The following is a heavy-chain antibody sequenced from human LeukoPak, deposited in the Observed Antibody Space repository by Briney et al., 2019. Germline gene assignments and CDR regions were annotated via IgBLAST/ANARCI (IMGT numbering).Heavy chain of an antibody. J-gene: IGHJ4*02. CDR1: GFTFSSYS. V-gene: IGHV3-21*04. CDR2: ISSSSSYI. D-gene: IGHD2-15*01. Sequence: PGGSLRLSCAASGFTFSSYSMNWVRQAPGKGLEWVSSISSSSSYIYYADSVKGRFTISRDISKNTLYPQMNSLRAEDTAVYYCAKSGLNRFDYWGQGTLVTVSS. CDR3: AKSGLNRFDY.